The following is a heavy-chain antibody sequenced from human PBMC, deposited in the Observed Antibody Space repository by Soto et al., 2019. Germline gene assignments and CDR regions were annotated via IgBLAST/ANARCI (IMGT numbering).Heavy chain of an antibody. Sequence: SQTFTLTLGLSADGVSSHRSAWDWIRKSPSRGLAWLGRTYYRSKWYSDYAVSVKSRITINPDTSKNQFSLQLNSVTPEDTAVYYCARYTSSWYLDYWGQGTLVTVSS. V-gene: IGHV6-1*01. CDR1: ADGVSSHRSA. CDR3: ARYTSSWYLDY. J-gene: IGHJ4*02. D-gene: IGHD6-13*01. CDR2: TYYRSKWYS.